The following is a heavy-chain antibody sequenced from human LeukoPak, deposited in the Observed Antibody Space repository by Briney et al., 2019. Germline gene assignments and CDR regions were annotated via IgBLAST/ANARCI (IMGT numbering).Heavy chain of an antibody. Sequence: SETLSLTCAVYGGSFSGYYWSWIRQPAGKGLEWIGRIYTSGSTNYNPSLKSRVTISVDTSKNQFSLKLSSVTAADTAVYYCARGLAGNYFDYWGQGTLVTVSS. CDR1: GGSFSGYY. CDR3: ARGLAGNYFDY. V-gene: IGHV4-59*10. D-gene: IGHD7-27*01. CDR2: IYTSGST. J-gene: IGHJ4*02.